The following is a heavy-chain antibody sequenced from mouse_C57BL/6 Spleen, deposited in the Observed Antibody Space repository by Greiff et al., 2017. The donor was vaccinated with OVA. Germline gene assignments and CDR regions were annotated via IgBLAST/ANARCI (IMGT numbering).Heavy chain of an antibody. Sequence: VQLQQSGAELARPGASVKMSCKASGYTFTSYTMHWVKQRPGQGLEWIGYINPSSGYTKYNQKFKDKATLTADKSSSTAYIQLSSLTSEDSAIYYCAERGSSGIYAMDDWGQGTSVTVSS. J-gene: IGHJ4*01. CDR2: INPSSGYT. D-gene: IGHD3-2*02. CDR1: GYTFTSYT. CDR3: AERGSSGIYAMDD. V-gene: IGHV1-4*01.